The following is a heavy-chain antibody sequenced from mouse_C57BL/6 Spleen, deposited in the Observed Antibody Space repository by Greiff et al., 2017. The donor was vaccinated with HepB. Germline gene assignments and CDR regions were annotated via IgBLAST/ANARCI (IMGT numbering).Heavy chain of an antibody. D-gene: IGHD3-3*01. CDR3: ARREAGTGYYYAMDY. CDR1: GYAFSSSW. J-gene: IGHJ4*01. CDR2: IYPGDGDT. V-gene: IGHV1-82*01. Sequence: VQLQQSGPELVKPGASVKISCKASGYAFSSSWMNWVKQRPGKGLEWIGRIYPGDGDTNYNGKFKGEATLTADKSSSTAYMQLSSLTSEDSAVYFCARREAGTGYYYAMDYWGQGTSVTVSS.